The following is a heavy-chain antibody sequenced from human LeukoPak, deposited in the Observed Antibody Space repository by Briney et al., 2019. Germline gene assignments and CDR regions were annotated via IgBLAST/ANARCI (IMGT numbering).Heavy chain of an antibody. J-gene: IGHJ4*02. D-gene: IGHD3-16*01. CDR2: ISGSGDLS. CDR1: GFTFASFA. Sequence: PGGSLRLSCVASGFTFASFAMKWVRQAPGKGLEWVSQISGSGDLSLYADPVKGRFSVSRDNSKNTLYLQMDGLRVEDTAIYYCAKGYNWGRYWGQGTLVTVSS. CDR3: AKGYNWGRY. V-gene: IGHV3-23*01.